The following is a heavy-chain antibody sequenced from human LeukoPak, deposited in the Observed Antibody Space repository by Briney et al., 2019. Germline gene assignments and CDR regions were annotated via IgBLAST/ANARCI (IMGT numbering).Heavy chain of an antibody. J-gene: IGHJ3*02. Sequence: GASVTVSCKASGYTFTSYYMHWVRQAPGQGLEWMGIINPSGGSTSYAQKFQGRVTITRDTSASTAYMELSSLRSEDTAVYYCARGPYYYGSGSYYLRPWAFDIWGQGTMVTVSS. CDR2: INPSGGST. CDR1: GYTFTSYY. CDR3: ARGPYYYGSGSYYLRPWAFDI. D-gene: IGHD3-10*01. V-gene: IGHV1-46*01.